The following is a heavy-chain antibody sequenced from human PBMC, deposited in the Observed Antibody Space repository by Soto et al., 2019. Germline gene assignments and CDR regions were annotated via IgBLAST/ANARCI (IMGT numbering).Heavy chain of an antibody. Sequence: QVQLVQSGAEVKKPGSSVKVSCKASGGTFSTYTITWVRQAPGQGLEWMGRIIPILGIPNYAQKFQGRVTNTEDKSTSTTYMELSSLRSEDTAVYYCARLRYSDGMDVWGQGTTVTVSS. CDR1: GGTFSTYT. J-gene: IGHJ6*02. CDR3: ARLRYSDGMDV. CDR2: IIPILGIP. D-gene: IGHD1-26*01. V-gene: IGHV1-69*02.